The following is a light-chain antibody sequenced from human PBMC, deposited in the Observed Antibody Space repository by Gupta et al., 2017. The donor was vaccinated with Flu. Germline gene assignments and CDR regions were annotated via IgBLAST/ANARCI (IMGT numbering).Light chain of an antibody. Sequence: DIQMTQSPSSLSASVGDRVTITCRASQSISNFLNWYQQKPGKAPNLLVYSASSLQSGVPSRFSGSGSGTDFTLTISSLQPEDFATYYCQQSYSAPLTFGGGTQVGIK. J-gene: IGKJ4*01. CDR2: SAS. V-gene: IGKV1-39*01. CDR1: QSISNF. CDR3: QQSYSAPLT.